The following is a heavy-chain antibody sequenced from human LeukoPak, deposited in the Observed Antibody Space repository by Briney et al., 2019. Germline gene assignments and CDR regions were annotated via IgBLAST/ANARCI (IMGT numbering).Heavy chain of an antibody. D-gene: IGHD2-15*01. CDR1: GYSFTNNW. CDR2: TYPGDSNT. CDR3: VRSPACSSGTCYPNWFDL. J-gene: IGHJ5*02. V-gene: IGHV5-51*01. Sequence: GESLQISCQGSGYSFTNNWIGWVRQMPGKGLEWMGITYPGDSNTRYSPSFQGQITISADKSISSAYLQWSSLKASDTAMYYCVRSPACSSGTCYPNWFDLWGQGSLVTVSS.